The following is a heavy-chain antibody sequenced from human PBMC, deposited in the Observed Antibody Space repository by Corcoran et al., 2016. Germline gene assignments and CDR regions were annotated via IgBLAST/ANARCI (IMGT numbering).Heavy chain of an antibody. V-gene: IGHV4-59*01. Sequence: QVQLQESGPGLVKPSETLSLTCTVSGGSISSYYWSWIRQSPGKGLEWIGYIYYSGSTNYNPSLQSRVTISVDTSKNQFSLKLSSVTAADTAVYYCARDMEREYLFAFDIWGQGTMVTVSS. J-gene: IGHJ3*02. D-gene: IGHD1-1*01. CDR1: GGSISSYY. CDR3: ARDMEREYLFAFDI. CDR2: IYYSGST.